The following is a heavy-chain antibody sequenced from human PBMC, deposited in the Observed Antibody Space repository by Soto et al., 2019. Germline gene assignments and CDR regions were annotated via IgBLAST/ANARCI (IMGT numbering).Heavy chain of an antibody. J-gene: IGHJ6*02. Sequence: EVQLLESGGGLVQPGGSLRLSCAVSGFTFNNYAMNWVRQAPGKGLEWVSSISDSGGRTYYADSVKGRFTISRDNSQNTLYLQMNSLRAEDTAIYYCAKDALGDYFYYGMDVWGQGTTVTVSS. V-gene: IGHV3-23*01. CDR1: GFTFNNYA. CDR3: AKDALGDYFYYGMDV. CDR2: ISDSGGRT.